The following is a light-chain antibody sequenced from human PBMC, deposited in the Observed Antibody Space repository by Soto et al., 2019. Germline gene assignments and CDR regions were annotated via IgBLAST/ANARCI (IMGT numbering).Light chain of an antibody. Sequence: EIVLTQSPGTLSLSPGERATLSCRASQSVSSSYLAWYQQKPGQAPRLLIYGASSRATGIPDRFSGSGSGTDFSITISILEPEAFAVYYCQQYCSSPPYTFGQGTKLEIK. J-gene: IGKJ2*01. CDR1: QSVSSSY. V-gene: IGKV3-20*01. CDR2: GAS. CDR3: QQYCSSPPYT.